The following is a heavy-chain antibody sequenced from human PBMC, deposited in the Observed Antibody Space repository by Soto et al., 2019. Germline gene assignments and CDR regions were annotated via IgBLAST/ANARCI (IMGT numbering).Heavy chain of an antibody. D-gene: IGHD2-2*02. Sequence: GASAKVSCKASGGTFSSYAISWVRQAPGQGLEWMGGIIPIFGTANYAQKFQGRVTITADESTSTAYMELSSLRSEDTAVYYCARDVGYCSSTSCYRRAYCYGMDVWGQGTTVTVSS. V-gene: IGHV1-69*13. CDR3: ARDVGYCSSTSCYRRAYCYGMDV. CDR2: IIPIFGTA. CDR1: GGTFSSYA. J-gene: IGHJ6*02.